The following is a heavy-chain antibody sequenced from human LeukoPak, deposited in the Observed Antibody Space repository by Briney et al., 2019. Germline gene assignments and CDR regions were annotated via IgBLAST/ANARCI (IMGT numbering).Heavy chain of an antibody. CDR1: GYTFTSYA. CDR2: INAGNGNT. Sequence: ASVKVSCKASGYTFTSYAMHWVRQAPGQRLEWMGWINAGNGNTKYSQKLQGRVTMTTDTSTSTAYMELRSLRSDDTAVYYCARDVVAVAGTIGVNWFDPWGQGTLVTVSS. D-gene: IGHD6-19*01. J-gene: IGHJ5*02. V-gene: IGHV1-3*01. CDR3: ARDVVAVAGTIGVNWFDP.